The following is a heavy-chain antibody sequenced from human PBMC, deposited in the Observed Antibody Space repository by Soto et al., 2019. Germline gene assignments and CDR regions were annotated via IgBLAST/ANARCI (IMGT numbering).Heavy chain of an antibody. V-gene: IGHV3-30-3*01. CDR2: ISYDGSNK. D-gene: IGHD2-2*01. Sequence: GGSLRLSCAASGFTFSSYAMHWVRQAPGKGLEWVAVISYDGSNKYYADSVKGRFTISRDNSKNTLYLQMNSLRAEDTAVYYCARDAQEYWVVVPAAKYGMDVWGQGTTVTVSS. CDR1: GFTFSSYA. CDR3: ARDAQEYWVVVPAAKYGMDV. J-gene: IGHJ6*02.